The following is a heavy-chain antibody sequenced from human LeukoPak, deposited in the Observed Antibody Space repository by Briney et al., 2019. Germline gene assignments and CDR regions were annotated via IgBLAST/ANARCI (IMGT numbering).Heavy chain of an antibody. CDR3: ARDVVGLALENWFDH. Sequence: SETLSLTCTVSGGSISSYYWSWVRQPAGKGLEWIGRIYTSGSTNYNPSLKSRVTMSVDTSKNQFSLKLSSVTAADTAVYYCARDVVGLALENWFDHWGQGTLVTVSS. V-gene: IGHV4-4*07. CDR1: GGSISSYY. J-gene: IGHJ5*02. CDR2: IYTSGST. D-gene: IGHD2-15*01.